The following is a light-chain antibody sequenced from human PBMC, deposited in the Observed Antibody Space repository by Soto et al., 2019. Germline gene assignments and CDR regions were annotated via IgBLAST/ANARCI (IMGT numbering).Light chain of an antibody. Sequence: EILMTQSPSTLSVSPGESAPLSCGARQSINRDLAWYVQKPGKAPRSLIYGASTWRTGVPPRFTGSGSGTEFTLTISSLQSEDFAVYYCQQYNSWPITFGQGTRLEIK. CDR2: GAS. J-gene: IGKJ5*01. V-gene: IGKV3D-15*01. CDR1: QSINRD. CDR3: QQYNSWPIT.